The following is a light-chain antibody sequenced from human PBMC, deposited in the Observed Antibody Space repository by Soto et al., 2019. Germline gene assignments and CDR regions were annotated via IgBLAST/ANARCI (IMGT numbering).Light chain of an antibody. CDR3: HQSSSTPLT. J-gene: IGKJ4*01. Sequence: DVQMTQSPTSLSASVGDTVTITCRASQSVFNYLNWYQQRPGKGPKLLIYDASSLHSGVPSRFSGSGYGTDFTLTISSVQPEDSATYYCHQSSSTPLTFGGGTRVXLK. V-gene: IGKV1-39*01. CDR1: QSVFNY. CDR2: DAS.